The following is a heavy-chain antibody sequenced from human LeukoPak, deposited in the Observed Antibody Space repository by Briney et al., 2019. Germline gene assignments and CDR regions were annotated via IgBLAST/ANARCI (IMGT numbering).Heavy chain of an antibody. CDR1: GFTVSSNY. CDR3: ARIDGDYSRTPFDP. Sequence: GGSLRLSCAASGFTVSSNYMSWVRQAPGKGLEWVSVIYSGGSTYYADSVKGRFTISRDNSKSTLYLQMNSLRAEDTAVYYCARIDGDYSRTPFDPWGQGTLVTVSS. CDR2: IYSGGST. J-gene: IGHJ5*02. V-gene: IGHV3-66*02. D-gene: IGHD4-17*01.